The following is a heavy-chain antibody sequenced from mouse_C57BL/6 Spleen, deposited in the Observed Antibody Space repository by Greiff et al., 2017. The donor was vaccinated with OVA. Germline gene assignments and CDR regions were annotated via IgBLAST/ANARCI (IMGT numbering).Heavy chain of an antibody. V-gene: IGHV5-16*01. Sequence: EVKLVESEGGLVQPGRSMKLSCTASGFTFSDYYMAWVRQVPEKGLEWVANINYDGSSTYYLDSLKSRFIISRDNAKNILYLQMSSLKSEDTATYYCARDGSSSGWYFDVWGTGTTVTVSS. CDR3: ARDGSSSGWYFDV. CDR2: INYDGSST. J-gene: IGHJ1*03. CDR1: GFTFSDYY. D-gene: IGHD1-1*01.